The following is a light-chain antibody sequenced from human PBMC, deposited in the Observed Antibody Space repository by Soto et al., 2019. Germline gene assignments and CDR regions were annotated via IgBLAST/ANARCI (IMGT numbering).Light chain of an antibody. Sequence: DFQVTQFPSSLSASLGETITITCRSRQSISNYVNWYQQRPGKAPKALIYGATGLQSGVPSRFSGHGSGTEFTLTITGLQPEEFATYWCQQAYTIPWTFGQGTKVEAK. CDR1: QSISNY. CDR3: QQAYTIPWT. J-gene: IGKJ1*01. CDR2: GAT. V-gene: IGKV1-39*01.